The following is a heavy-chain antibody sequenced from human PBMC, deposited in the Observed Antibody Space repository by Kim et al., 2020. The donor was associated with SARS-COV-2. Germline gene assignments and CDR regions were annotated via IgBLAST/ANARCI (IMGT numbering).Heavy chain of an antibody. CDR1: GGSISSGGYS. D-gene: IGHD6-13*01. V-gene: IGHV4-30-2*01. CDR2: IYHSGST. CDR3: ARGGGYTAGSIAAAGLDY. Sequence: SETLSLTCAVSGGSISSGGYSWSWIRQPPGKGLEWIGYIYHSGSTYYNPSLKSRVTISVDRSKNQFSLKLSSVTAADTAVYYCARGGGYTAGSIAAAGLDYWGQGTLVTVSS. J-gene: IGHJ4*02.